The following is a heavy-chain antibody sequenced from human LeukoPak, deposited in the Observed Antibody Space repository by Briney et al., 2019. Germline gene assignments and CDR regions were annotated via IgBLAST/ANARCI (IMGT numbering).Heavy chain of an antibody. CDR3: ARGLGSGSYYNSYYMDV. J-gene: IGHJ6*03. CDR2: ISSSGKTI. V-gene: IGHV3-48*03. Sequence: GGSLRLSCAASGFTFSSYAMHWVRQAPGKGLEWVSYISSSGKTIYYADSVKGRFTISRDNAKNSLSLQMNSLRAEDTGVYYCARGLGSGSYYNSYYMDVWGKGTTVTISS. D-gene: IGHD3-10*01. CDR1: GFTFSSYA.